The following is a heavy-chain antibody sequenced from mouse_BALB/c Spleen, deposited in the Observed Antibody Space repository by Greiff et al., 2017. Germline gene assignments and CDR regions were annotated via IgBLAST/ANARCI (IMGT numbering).Heavy chain of an antibody. CDR3: ARDYDGGFAY. D-gene: IGHD2-12*01. CDR1: GFTFTDYY. CDR2: IRNKANGYTT. V-gene: IGHV7-3*02. Sequence: EVKLVESGGGLVQPGGSLRLSCATSGFTFTDYYMSWVRQPPGKALEWLGFIRNKANGYTTEYSASVKGRFTISRDNSQSILYLQMNTLRAEDSATYYCARDYDGGFAYWGQGTLVTVSA. J-gene: IGHJ3*01.